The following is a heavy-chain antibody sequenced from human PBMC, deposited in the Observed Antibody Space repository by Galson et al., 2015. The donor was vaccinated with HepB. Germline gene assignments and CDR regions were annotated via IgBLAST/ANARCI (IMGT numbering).Heavy chain of an antibody. D-gene: IGHD2-15*01. CDR3: ARLGYCSGGSCYEYYFDY. J-gene: IGHJ4*02. Sequence: QSGAEVKKPGDSLRISCKGSGYTFTSNWIGWVRQMPGKGLEWMAIIYPRDSDARYSPSFQGQVTISVDKSISTAYMQWSSLKASDTAMYYCARLGYCSGGSCYEYYFDYWGQGTQVTVSS. CDR1: GYTFTSNW. CDR2: IYPRDSDA. V-gene: IGHV5-51*03.